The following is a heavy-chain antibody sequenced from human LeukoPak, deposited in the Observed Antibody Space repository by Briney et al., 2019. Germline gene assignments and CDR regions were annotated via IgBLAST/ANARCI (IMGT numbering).Heavy chain of an antibody. Sequence: GASVKVSCKASGGTFSSYAISWVRQAPGQGLEWMGRIIPILGIANYAQKFQGRVTITADKSTSTAYMELSSLRSEDTAVHYCARPLESIDPVGATYYYYGMDVWGQGTTVTVSS. CDR3: ARPLESIDPVGATYYYYGMDV. D-gene: IGHD1-26*01. J-gene: IGHJ6*02. CDR1: GGTFSSYA. CDR2: IIPILGIA. V-gene: IGHV1-69*04.